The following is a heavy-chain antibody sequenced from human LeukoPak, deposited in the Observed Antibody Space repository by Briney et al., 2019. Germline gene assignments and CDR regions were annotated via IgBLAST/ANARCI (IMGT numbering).Heavy chain of an antibody. CDR1: GFTFSSYD. CDR3: GKRLYDGKVYSFDS. CDR2: ISSDGSNE. D-gene: IGHD3-22*01. J-gene: IGHJ4*02. V-gene: IGHV3-30*18. Sequence: GGSLRLSCAASGFTFSSYDMHWVRQAPGKGLEWVAAISSDGSNEYYADSVKGRFTISRDNSKNTLYLEMNSLRDEDTAVYYCGKRLYDGKVYSFDSGGQGTLFTVPS.